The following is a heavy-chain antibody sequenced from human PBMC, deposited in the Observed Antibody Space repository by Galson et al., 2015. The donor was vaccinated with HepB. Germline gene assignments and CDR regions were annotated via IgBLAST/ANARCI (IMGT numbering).Heavy chain of an antibody. Sequence: SLRLSCAGSEFIFSDFTMNWVRQPPGKGLEWVSSISSSGSYTDYADSVKGRFTISRDNAKNSLFLQMNSLRADDTAVYYCARVLSPDCASVFDYWGQGTLVTVS. CDR3: ARVLSPDCASVFDY. CDR1: EFIFSDFT. CDR2: ISSSGSYT. J-gene: IGHJ4*02. V-gene: IGHV3-21*01. D-gene: IGHD2/OR15-2a*01.